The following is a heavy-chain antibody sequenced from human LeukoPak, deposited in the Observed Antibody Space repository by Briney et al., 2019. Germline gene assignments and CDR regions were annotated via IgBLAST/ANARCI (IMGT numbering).Heavy chain of an antibody. CDR1: GGSFSGYY. V-gene: IGHV4-34*01. D-gene: IGHD3-16*01. CDR2: INHSGST. CDR3: ARSLGIWGSYGYSFDY. J-gene: IGHJ4*02. Sequence: SETLSLTCAVYGGSFSGYYWSWIRQPPGKGLEWIGEINHSGSTNYNPSLKSRVTISVDTSKNQFSLKLSSVTAADTAVYYRARSLGIWGSYGYSFDYWGQGTLVTVSS.